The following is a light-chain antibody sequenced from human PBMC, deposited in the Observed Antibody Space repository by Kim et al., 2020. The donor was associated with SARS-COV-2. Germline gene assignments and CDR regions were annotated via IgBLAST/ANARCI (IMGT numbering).Light chain of an antibody. CDR3: CSSAGSSSVV. V-gene: IGLV2-23*02. CDR2: EVY. CDR1: SSDVGSYNL. J-gene: IGLJ2*01. Sequence: GQSITISCPGASSDVGSYNLVSWYQQHPGKAPKLVIYEVYKRPSGVSNRFSGSKSGNSASLTISGLQAEDEADYYCCSSAGSSSVVFGGGTQLTVL.